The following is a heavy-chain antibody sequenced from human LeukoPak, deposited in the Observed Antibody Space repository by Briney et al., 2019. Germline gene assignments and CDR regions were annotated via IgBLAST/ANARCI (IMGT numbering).Heavy chain of an antibody. CDR2: ISYDGSNK. CDR3: ARLMGYIAAAIDY. CDR1: GFTFRRNA. J-gene: IGHJ4*02. V-gene: IGHV3-30-3*01. Sequence: GGSLRLSCAASGFTFRRNAMHWVRQAPGKGLEWVAVISYDGSNKYYVDSVKGRFTISRDNSKNTLYLQMNSLRAEDTAVYYCARLMGYIAAAIDYWGQGTLVTVSS. D-gene: IGHD6-13*01.